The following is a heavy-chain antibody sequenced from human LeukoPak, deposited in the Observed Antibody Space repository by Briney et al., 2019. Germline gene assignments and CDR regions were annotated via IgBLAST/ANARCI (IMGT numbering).Heavy chain of an antibody. CDR1: GFTFSSHG. J-gene: IGHJ4*02. Sequence: PGGSLRPSCAASGFTFSSHGMNWVRQAPGKGLEWVSGISPSGGITYYTDSVKGRFTISRDNSKNTQSLQMNSLRAEDTSVYYCARLRGLYSGTYRYQTAFEYWGQGSLLTVSS. D-gene: IGHD1-26*01. CDR2: ISPSGGIT. CDR3: ARLRGLYSGTYRYQTAFEY. V-gene: IGHV3-23*01.